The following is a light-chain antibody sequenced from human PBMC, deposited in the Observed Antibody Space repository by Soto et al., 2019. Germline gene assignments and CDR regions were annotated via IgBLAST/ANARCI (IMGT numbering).Light chain of an antibody. J-gene: IGLJ1*01. V-gene: IGLV1-40*01. CDR2: GNS. CDR3: QSYDSSLSAYV. Sequence: SVLTQPPSVSGAPGQRVTISCTGSNSNSGAGYDVHWYQQLPGTAPKLLIYGNSNRPSGVPDRFSGSKSGTSASLAITGLQAEDEADYYCQSYDSSLSAYVFGTGTKVTVL. CDR1: NSNSGAGYD.